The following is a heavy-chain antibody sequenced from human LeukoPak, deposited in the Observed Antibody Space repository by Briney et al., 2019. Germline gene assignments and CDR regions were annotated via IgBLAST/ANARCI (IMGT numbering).Heavy chain of an antibody. CDR2: IYYSGST. CDR1: GGSISSSSYY. J-gene: IGHJ3*02. CDR3: AREIAVAGSAFDI. V-gene: IGHV4-39*07. Sequence: SETLSLTCTVSGGSISSSSYYWGWIRQPPGKVLEWIGSIYYSGSTYYNPSLKSRVTISLDMSKNQFSLKLSSVTAADTAVYYCAREIAVAGSAFDIWGQGTMVAVSS. D-gene: IGHD6-19*01.